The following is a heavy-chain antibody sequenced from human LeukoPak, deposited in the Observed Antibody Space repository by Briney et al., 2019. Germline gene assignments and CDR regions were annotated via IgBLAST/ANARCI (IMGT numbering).Heavy chain of an antibody. Sequence: GESLKISCKGSGYSFTSYWIGWVRQMPGKGLEWMGIIYPGDSDTRYSPSFRGQVTISADKSISTAYLQWSSLRASDTAMYYCARHVSGTYSQLGYWGQGTLVTVSS. J-gene: IGHJ4*02. CDR1: GYSFTSYW. V-gene: IGHV5-51*01. CDR2: IYPGDSDT. CDR3: ARHVSGTYSQLGY. D-gene: IGHD1-26*01.